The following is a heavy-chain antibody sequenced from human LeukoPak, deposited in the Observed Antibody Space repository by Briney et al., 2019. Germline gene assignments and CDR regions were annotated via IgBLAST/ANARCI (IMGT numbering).Heavy chain of an antibody. CDR3: APHYYDSSGYMFDI. CDR2: INPNSGGT. V-gene: IGHV1-2*02. J-gene: IGHJ3*02. D-gene: IGHD3-22*01. Sequence: ASVKVSCKASGYTFTGYYMHWVRQAPGQGLEWMGWINPNSGGTNYAQKFQGRVTMTRDTSISTAYMELSRLRSGDTAVYYCAPHYYDSSGYMFDIWGQGTMVTVSS. CDR1: GYTFTGYY.